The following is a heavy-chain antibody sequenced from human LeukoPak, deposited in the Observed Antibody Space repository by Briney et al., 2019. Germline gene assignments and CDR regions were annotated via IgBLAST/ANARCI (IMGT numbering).Heavy chain of an antibody. CDR3: ARVEPDDAFDI. CDR1: GGSISYY. Sequence: SETLSLTCSVSGGSISYYWSWIRQPAGKGLEWIGRIYTSGSTNFNPSLKSRVTMSVDPSKNQFSLKLSSVTAADTAVFYCARVEPDDAFDIWGQGTMVTVSS. V-gene: IGHV4-4*07. D-gene: IGHD1-14*01. J-gene: IGHJ3*02. CDR2: IYTSGST.